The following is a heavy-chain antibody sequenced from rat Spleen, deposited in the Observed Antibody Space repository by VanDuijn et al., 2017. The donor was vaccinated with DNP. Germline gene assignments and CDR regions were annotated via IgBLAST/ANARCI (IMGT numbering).Heavy chain of an antibody. D-gene: IGHD2-2*01. CDR3: ARGIPDFDY. CDR2: IQSGGGT. V-gene: IGHV2-27*01. J-gene: IGHJ2*01. CDR1: GFSLTSYH. Sequence: QVQLKESGPGLVQPSQTLSLTCTVSGFSLTSYHVHWVRQPPGKGLEWMGRIQSGGGTDYDSPLKSRLSISRETSKSQVFLKMNSLQTEDTATYYCARGIPDFDYWGQGVMVTVSS.